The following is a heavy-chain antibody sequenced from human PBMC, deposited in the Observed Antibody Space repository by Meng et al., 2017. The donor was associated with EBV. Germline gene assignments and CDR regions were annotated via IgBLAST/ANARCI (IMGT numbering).Heavy chain of an antibody. CDR1: GGSISSSNW. CDR2: IYHSGST. CDR3: ARRSLDYYDSSGLDY. V-gene: IGHV4-4*02. Sequence: QVQLKEAGPGLGKPSGTLSLTCAVSGGSISSSNWWSWVRQPPGKGLEWIGEIYHSGSTNYNPSLKSRVTISVDKSKNQFSLKLSSVTAADTAVYYCARRSLDYYDSSGLDYWGQGTLVTVSS. D-gene: IGHD3-22*01. J-gene: IGHJ4*02.